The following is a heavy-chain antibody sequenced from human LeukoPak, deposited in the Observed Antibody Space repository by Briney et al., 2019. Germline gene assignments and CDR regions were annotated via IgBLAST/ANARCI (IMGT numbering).Heavy chain of an antibody. CDR3: ARGWYDSSGYYWYFDY. D-gene: IGHD3-22*01. CDR1: GGSISSYY. Sequence: PSETLSLTCTVSGGSISSYYWSWIRQPAGKGLEWIGRIYTSGSTTYNPSLKSGVTMSVNTSKNQFSLKLSSVTAADTAVYYCARGWYDSSGYYWYFDYWGQGTLVTVSS. CDR2: IYTSGST. J-gene: IGHJ4*02. V-gene: IGHV4-4*07.